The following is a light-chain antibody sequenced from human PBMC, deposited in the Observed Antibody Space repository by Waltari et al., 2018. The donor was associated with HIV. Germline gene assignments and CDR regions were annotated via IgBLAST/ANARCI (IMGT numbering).Light chain of an antibody. CDR2: EGN. J-gene: IGLJ2*01. V-gene: IGLV2-23*03. CDR3: SSYTSFSTVL. CDR1: SSDVCTYRL. Sequence: QSAPTQPDSVSGSPGQSLTIPCTGSSSDVCTYRLVSWYQHHPGKAPKLMIYEGNTLPSGVSNRFSGSKSGTTASLTISGLQAEDEADYYCSSYTSFSTVLFGGGTKLTVL.